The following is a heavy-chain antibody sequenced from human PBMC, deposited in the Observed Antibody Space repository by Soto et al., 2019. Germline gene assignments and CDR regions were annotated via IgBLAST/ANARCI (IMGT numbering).Heavy chain of an antibody. CDR3: SSDACLRDPFDI. CDR1: GFTFSKSW. J-gene: IGHJ3*02. CDR2: IKSKTDGGAT. Sequence: GGSLILSCGGCGFTFSKSWMNWVRQAPGKGLEWVGRIKSKTDGGATDYAAPVKGRFTISRDDSKNTLYRQMNSLKTEDSAVYYFSSDACLRDPFDIWGQGTMVPVSS. V-gene: IGHV3-15*07.